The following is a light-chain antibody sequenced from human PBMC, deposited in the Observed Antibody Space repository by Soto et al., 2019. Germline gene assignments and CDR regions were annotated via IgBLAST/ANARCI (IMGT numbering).Light chain of an antibody. CDR2: GAS. J-gene: IGKJ3*01. CDR3: QQYNNWPPFT. Sequence: EIVMTQSPATLSVSPGERATLSCRASQSVSSNLAWYQQKPGQAPRLLIYGASIRATGIPARFSGSGSGTEFTLTISSLQSEDFAVYYCQQYNNWPPFTFGPGTKVDI. CDR1: QSVSSN. V-gene: IGKV3D-15*01.